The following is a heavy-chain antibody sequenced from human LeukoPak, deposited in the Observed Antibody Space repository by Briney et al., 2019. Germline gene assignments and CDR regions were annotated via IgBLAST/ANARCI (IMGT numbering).Heavy chain of an antibody. CDR3: QGRGYSGYDFTIPIDY. V-gene: IGHV1-24*01. CDR1: GGTFSSYA. D-gene: IGHD5-12*01. Sequence: ASVKLSCKASGGTFSSYAISWVRQAPGKGLEWMGGFDPEDGETIYAQKFQGRVTMTEDTSTDTAYMELSSLRSEDTAVYYCQGRGYSGYDFTIPIDYWGQGTLVTVSS. J-gene: IGHJ4*02. CDR2: FDPEDGET.